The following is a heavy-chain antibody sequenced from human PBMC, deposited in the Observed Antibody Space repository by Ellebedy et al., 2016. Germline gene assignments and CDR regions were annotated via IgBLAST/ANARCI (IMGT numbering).Heavy chain of an antibody. CDR1: GGSISSSSYY. Sequence: SETLSLTCTVSGGSISSSSYYWGWIRQPPGKGLEWIGSIYYSGSTYYNPSLKSRVTISVDTSKKQFSLKLSSVTAADTAVYYCAREVIGADGIQPNYDSWGQGSLVTVSS. J-gene: IGHJ4*02. V-gene: IGHV4-39*02. CDR3: AREVIGADGIQPNYDS. D-gene: IGHD6-13*01. CDR2: IYYSGST.